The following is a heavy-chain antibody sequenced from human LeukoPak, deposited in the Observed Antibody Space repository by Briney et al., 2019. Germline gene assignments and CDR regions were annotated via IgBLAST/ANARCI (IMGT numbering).Heavy chain of an antibody. CDR2: VWYDGSKK. CDR1: GFTFSSYG. CDR3: ARVYCSGNSCYGPFDY. V-gene: IGHV3-33*01. D-gene: IGHD2-15*01. J-gene: IGHJ4*02. Sequence: PGGSLRLSCAASGFTFSSYGTHWVRQAPGKGLEWVAVVWYDGSKKYYADSVKGRFTISRDNSKNTLYLQMNSLRAEDTAVYYCARVYCSGNSCYGPFDYWGQGVLVTVSS.